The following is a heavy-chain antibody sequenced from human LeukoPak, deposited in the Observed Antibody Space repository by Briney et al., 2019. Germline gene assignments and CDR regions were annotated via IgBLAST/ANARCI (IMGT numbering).Heavy chain of an antibody. CDR1: GFTFSNAW. J-gene: IGHJ4*02. D-gene: IGHD3-22*01. Sequence: PGGSLRLSCAASGFTFSNAWMSWVRQAPGKGLEWVGRIKSKTDGGTTDYAAPVKGRFTISRDDSKNTLYLQMNSLKTEDTAVHYCTTRTYYYDSSGYFPVEYWGQGTLVTVSS. CDR2: IKSKTDGGTT. V-gene: IGHV3-15*01. CDR3: TTRTYYYDSSGYFPVEY.